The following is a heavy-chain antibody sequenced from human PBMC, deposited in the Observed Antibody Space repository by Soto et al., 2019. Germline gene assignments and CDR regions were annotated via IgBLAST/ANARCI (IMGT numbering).Heavy chain of an antibody. CDR2: IKQDGSEK. CDR1: GFTFSSYW. D-gene: IGHD3-10*01. J-gene: IGHJ6*02. Sequence: GGSLRLSCAASGFTFSSYWMSWVRQAPGKGLEWVANIKQDGSEKYYVDSVKGRFTISRDNAKNSLYLQMNSLRAEDTAVYYCARDGSAWFGELLGGMDVWGQGTTVTVSS. CDR3: ARDGSAWFGELLGGMDV. V-gene: IGHV3-7*03.